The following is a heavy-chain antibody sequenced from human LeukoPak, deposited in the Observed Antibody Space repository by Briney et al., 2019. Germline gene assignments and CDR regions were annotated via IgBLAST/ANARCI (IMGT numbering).Heavy chain of an antibody. CDR2: IYYSGST. CDR1: GGSISSYY. V-gene: IGHV4-59*01. J-gene: IGHJ4*02. Sequence: PSETLSLTCTVSGGSISSYYWSWIRQPPGKGLEWIGYIYYSGSTNYNPSLKSRVTISVDTSKNQFSLKLSSVTAADTAVYYCARVIAAAGNVDYWGQGTLVTVSS. CDR3: ARVIAAAGNVDY. D-gene: IGHD6-13*01.